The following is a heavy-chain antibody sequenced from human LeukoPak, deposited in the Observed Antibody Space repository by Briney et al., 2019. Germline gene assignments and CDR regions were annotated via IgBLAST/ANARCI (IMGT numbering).Heavy chain of an antibody. V-gene: IGHV1-2*02. CDR2: INPNSGGT. J-gene: IGHJ4*02. D-gene: IGHD3-9*01. CDR3: SRADGGIRYFGY. Sequence: GASLKVSCKASGYTFTGYYMHWVRQAPGQGLELMGWINPNSGGTNYAQKFQGRVTMTRDTSISTAYMELSRLRSDDTAVYYCSRADGGIRYFGYWGQGTLVTVSS. CDR1: GYTFTGYY.